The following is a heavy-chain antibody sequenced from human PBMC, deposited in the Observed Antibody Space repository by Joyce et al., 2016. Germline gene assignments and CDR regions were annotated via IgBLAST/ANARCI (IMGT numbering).Heavy chain of an antibody. CDR3: ARGLKNYDILTDLDY. CDR2: ISSSSSSI. CDR1: GFTFSSYS. J-gene: IGHJ4*02. D-gene: IGHD3-9*01. V-gene: IGHV3-48*04. Sequence: ESGGGLVQPGKSLRLSCAASGFTFSSYSMNWVRQGPGKGLEWVSYISSSSSSISYAYSWKGRFTISRDNAKNSLYLQMNSLRAEDTAVDDCARGLKNYDILTDLDYWGQGTLVTVSS.